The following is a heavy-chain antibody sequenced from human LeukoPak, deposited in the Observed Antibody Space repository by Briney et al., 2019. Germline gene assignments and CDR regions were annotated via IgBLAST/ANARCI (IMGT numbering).Heavy chain of an antibody. CDR1: GFTFSSYD. Sequence: GGSLRLSCAASGFTFSSYDMHWVRQAPGKGLEWVSAISTAGDTYYPASVKGRFTISRENAKNSLYLQMNSLRAGDTAAYYCARDTGGGAFDIWGQGTMVTVSS. V-gene: IGHV3-13*01. D-gene: IGHD2-8*02. J-gene: IGHJ3*02. CDR2: ISTAGDT. CDR3: ARDTGGGAFDI.